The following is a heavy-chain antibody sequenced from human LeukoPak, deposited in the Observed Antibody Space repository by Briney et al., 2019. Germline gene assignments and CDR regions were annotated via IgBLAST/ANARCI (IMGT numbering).Heavy chain of an antibody. CDR2: IKQDESEK. V-gene: IGHV3-7*01. J-gene: IGHJ4*02. CDR1: GFTFSSYW. CDR3: ARDLIHSGSSALDY. Sequence: GGSLRLSCAASGFTFSSYWMSWVRQAPGKGLEWVANIKQDESEKYYVDSVKGRFTISRDNAKNSLYLQMNGLRAEDTAVYYCARDLIHSGSSALDYWGQGTLVTVSS. D-gene: IGHD1-26*01.